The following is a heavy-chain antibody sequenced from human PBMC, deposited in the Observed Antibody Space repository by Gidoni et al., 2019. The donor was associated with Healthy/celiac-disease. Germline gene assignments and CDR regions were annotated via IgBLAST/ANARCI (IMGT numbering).Heavy chain of an antibody. V-gene: IGHV3-23*01. CDR3: AKDGGVLRFFLN. CDR2: ISGSGGST. D-gene: IGHD3-3*01. J-gene: IGHJ4*02. Sequence: EVQLLESGGGLVQPGGSLRLSCAASGFTFSSYAMSWVRQDPGKGLEWVSAISGSGGSTYYADSVKGRFTISRDNSKNTLYLQMNSLRAEDTAVYYCAKDGGVLRFFLNWGQGTLVTVSS. CDR1: GFTFSSYA.